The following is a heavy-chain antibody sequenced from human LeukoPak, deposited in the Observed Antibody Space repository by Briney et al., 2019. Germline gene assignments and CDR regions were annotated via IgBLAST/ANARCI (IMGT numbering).Heavy chain of an antibody. Sequence: GGSLRLSCAASGFTFSSYSMNWVRQAPGKGLEWVSSISSSSSYIYYADSVKGRFTISRDNAKNSLYLQMNSLRAEDTAVYYCATARNNYDRSGFSALDYWGQGTLVTVSS. D-gene: IGHD3-22*01. CDR3: ATARNNYDRSGFSALDY. V-gene: IGHV3-21*01. CDR1: GFTFSSYS. CDR2: ISSSSSYI. J-gene: IGHJ4*02.